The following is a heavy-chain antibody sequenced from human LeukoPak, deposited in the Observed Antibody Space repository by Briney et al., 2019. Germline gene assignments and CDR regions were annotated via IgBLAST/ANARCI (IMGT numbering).Heavy chain of an antibody. Sequence: PGGSLRLSCAASGFTFSSYSMNWVRQAPGKGLEWVSYISSSSSTIYYADSVKGRFTISRDNAKNSLYLQMNSLRAEDTAVYYCARDWGSWFGPLMDVWGQGTTVTVSS. CDR3: ARDWGSWFGPLMDV. CDR2: ISSSSSTI. CDR1: GFTFSSYS. D-gene: IGHD3-10*01. J-gene: IGHJ6*02. V-gene: IGHV3-48*01.